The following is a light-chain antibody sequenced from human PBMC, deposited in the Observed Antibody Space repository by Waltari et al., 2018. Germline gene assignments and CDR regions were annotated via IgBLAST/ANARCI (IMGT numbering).Light chain of an antibody. Sequence: QSALTQPRSVSGSPGQSVTIPCTGTSSDVGYYNYVSWYQQHPGKAPNIMIYDVIERPSGVPDAFSGSKSGNTASLASSGLQAEDGADYYCCAYAGNYLRVCGRVTKLIVL. CDR3: CAYAGNYLRV. CDR2: DVI. CDR1: SSDVGYYNY. V-gene: IGLV2-11*01. J-gene: IGLJ2*01.